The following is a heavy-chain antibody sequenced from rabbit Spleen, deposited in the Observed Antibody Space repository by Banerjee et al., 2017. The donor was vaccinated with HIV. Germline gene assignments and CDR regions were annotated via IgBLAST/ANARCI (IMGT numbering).Heavy chain of an antibody. CDR3: ARDSNNEIYRPNL. Sequence: QEQLVESGGALVQPEGSLTLTCTASGFSFSSSYMHWVRQAPGKGLEWIGYINTGSGSTWYASWAKGRFTVSKTSSTTVTLQVTSLTAADTATYFCARDSNNEIYRPNLWGPGTLVTVS. V-gene: IGHV1S45*01. CDR1: GFSFSSSY. CDR2: INTGSGST. J-gene: IGHJ4*01.